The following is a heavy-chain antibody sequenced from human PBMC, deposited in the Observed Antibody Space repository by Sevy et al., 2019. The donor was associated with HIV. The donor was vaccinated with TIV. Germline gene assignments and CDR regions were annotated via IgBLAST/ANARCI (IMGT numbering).Heavy chain of an antibody. CDR3: GRDLGEAALDP. CDR2: INSYNHNT. J-gene: IGHJ5*02. V-gene: IGHV1-18*01. CDR1: GYTFTSHG. Sequence: ASVKVSCKASGYTFTSHGFSWVRQAPGQGLEWMGWINSYNHNTYYAQKLRGRVSMTTDTSTSTAYMELRSLRADETAGYYCGRDLGEAALDPWGQGTLVTVSS. D-gene: IGHD6-25*01.